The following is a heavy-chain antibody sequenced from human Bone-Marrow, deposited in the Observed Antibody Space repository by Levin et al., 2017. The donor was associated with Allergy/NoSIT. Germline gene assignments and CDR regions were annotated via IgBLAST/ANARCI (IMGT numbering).Heavy chain of an antibody. D-gene: IGHD3-10*01. Sequence: PGGSLRLSCAASGFSFSSYEMNWVRQAPGKGLEWVSYISSRNTTIYYADSVKGRFTISRDNAENSLYLQMNSLRAEDTAIYYCARDGLFMVRVFDYWGRGTLVTVSS. CDR1: GFSFSSYE. CDR2: ISSRNTTI. CDR3: ARDGLFMVRVFDY. J-gene: IGHJ4*02. V-gene: IGHV3-48*03.